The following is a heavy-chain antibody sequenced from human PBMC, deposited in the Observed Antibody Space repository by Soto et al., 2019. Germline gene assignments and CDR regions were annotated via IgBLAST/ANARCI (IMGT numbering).Heavy chain of an antibody. D-gene: IGHD1-26*01. Sequence: SETLSLTCTVSGGSISSGGYYWSWIRQHPGKGLEWIGTIYYSGSTYYNPSLKSRVTISVDTSKNQFSLKLSSVTAADTAVYYCARPGKGFYYYYYMDVWGKGTTVTVSS. CDR1: GGSISSGGYY. CDR3: ARPGKGFYYYYYMDV. J-gene: IGHJ6*03. V-gene: IGHV4-39*01. CDR2: IYYSGST.